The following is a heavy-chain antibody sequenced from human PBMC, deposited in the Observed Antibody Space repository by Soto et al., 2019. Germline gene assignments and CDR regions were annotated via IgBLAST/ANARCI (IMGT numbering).Heavy chain of an antibody. V-gene: IGHV4-59*01. CDR3: VYGSGMAFDI. CDR2: IYYSGST. D-gene: IGHD3-10*01. CDR1: GGSISSYY. Sequence: PSETLSLTCTVSGGSISSYYWNWIRQPPGKGLGWIGYIYYSGSTNYNPSLKSRVTISVDTSKNQFSLKLSSVTAADTAVYYCVYGSGMAFDIWGQGAMVTVSS. J-gene: IGHJ3*02.